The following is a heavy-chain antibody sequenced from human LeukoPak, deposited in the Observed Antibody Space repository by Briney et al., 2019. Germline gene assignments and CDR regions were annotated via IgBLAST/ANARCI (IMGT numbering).Heavy chain of an antibody. J-gene: IGHJ4*02. Sequence: SVKVSCKASGGTFSSYAISWVRQAPGQGLKWMGGIIPIFGTATYAQKFQGRVTITADESTSTAYMELSSLRSEDTAVYYCARNYYDSSGYYFFDYWGQGTLVTVSS. CDR2: IIPIFGTA. CDR3: ARNYYDSSGYYFFDY. CDR1: GGTFSSYA. V-gene: IGHV1-69*13. D-gene: IGHD3-22*01.